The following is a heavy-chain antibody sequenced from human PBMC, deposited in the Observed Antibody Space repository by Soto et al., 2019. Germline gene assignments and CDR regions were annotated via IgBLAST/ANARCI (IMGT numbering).Heavy chain of an antibody. V-gene: IGHV1-24*01. J-gene: IGHJ6*02. D-gene: IGHD1-26*01. CDR3: ATDGWELSYYGMAV. CDR1: GYTLTELS. Sequence: QVQLVQSGAEVKKPGASVKVSCKVSGYTLTELSMHWVRQAPGKGLEWMGGVDPEDGETMYAQKFQGRVTMTEDKSTDTGYMELSSVRSEDTAVYYCATDGWELSYYGMAVWGQGTTVTVSS. CDR2: VDPEDGET.